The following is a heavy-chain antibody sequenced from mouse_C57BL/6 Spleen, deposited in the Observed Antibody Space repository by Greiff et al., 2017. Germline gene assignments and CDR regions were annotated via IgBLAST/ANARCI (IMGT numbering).Heavy chain of an antibody. D-gene: IGHD1-1*01. CDR1: GFTFSNYW. Sequence: EVKLVESGGGLVQPGGSMKLSCVASGFTFSNYWMNWVRQSPEKGLEWVAQIRLKSDNYATHYAESVKGRFTISRDDSKSSVYLQMNNLRAEDTGIYYCTITTVVARGYWGQGTTLTVSS. V-gene: IGHV6-3*01. J-gene: IGHJ2*01. CDR3: TITTVVARGY. CDR2: IRLKSDNYAT.